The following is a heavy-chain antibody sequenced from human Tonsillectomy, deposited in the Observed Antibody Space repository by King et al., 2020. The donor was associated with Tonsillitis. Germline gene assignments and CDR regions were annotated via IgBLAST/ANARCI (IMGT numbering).Heavy chain of an antibody. Sequence: VQLQESGPGLVKPSETLSLTCTVSCGSISPYYWTWIRQPPGAGLEWIAYLYHSGSPNSNPSLKSRVNISLAKAKNHLSLRLSSVTAADTAVYYCARATTSYDGSTGYPLIDYWGRGTLVTVSS. CDR2: LYHSGSP. D-gene: IGHD3-22*01. CDR1: CGSISPYY. V-gene: IGHV4-59*01. CDR3: ARATTSYDGSTGYPLIDY. J-gene: IGHJ4*02.